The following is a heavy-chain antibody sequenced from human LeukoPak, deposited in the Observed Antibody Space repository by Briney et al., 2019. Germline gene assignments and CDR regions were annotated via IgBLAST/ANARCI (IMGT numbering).Heavy chain of an antibody. J-gene: IGHJ3*02. V-gene: IGHV4-39*01. CDR3: ARHRGTFDI. D-gene: IGHD5-24*01. CDR1: GGSISSSSYY. Sequence: SETLSLTCTVSGGSISSSSYYWGWIRQPPGKGLEWIGSIYYSGSTYYNPSLKSRVTISVDTSKNQFSLKLSSVTAADKVLYYCARHRGTFDISCRGTMVTVSS. CDR2: IYYSGST.